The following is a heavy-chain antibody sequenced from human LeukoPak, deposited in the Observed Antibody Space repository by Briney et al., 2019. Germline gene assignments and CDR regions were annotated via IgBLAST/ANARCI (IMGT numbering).Heavy chain of an antibody. V-gene: IGHV3-23*01. CDR3: ARDGRRGTYYYGSGSYAPRNQFDY. CDR1: GFTFSDFA. CDR2: ISNSGGST. D-gene: IGHD3-10*01. J-gene: IGHJ4*02. Sequence: GESLRLSCAVSGFTFSDFAMSWVRQAPGKGLEWVSTISNSGGSTYYADSVKGRFTISRDNAKNSLYLQMNSLRAEDTAVYYCARDGRRGTYYYGSGSYAPRNQFDYWGQGTLVTVSS.